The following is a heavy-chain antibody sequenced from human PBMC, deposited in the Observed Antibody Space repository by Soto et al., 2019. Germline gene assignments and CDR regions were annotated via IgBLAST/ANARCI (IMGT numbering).Heavy chain of an antibody. J-gene: IGHJ5*02. V-gene: IGHV4-30-4*01. Sequence: PSETLSLTCTVSGGSISSGDYYWSWIRQPPGKGLEWIGYIYYSGSTYYNPSLKSRVTISVDTSKNQFSLKLSSVTAADTAVYYCARHWIDLHPTRAGWFDPWGQGTLVTVSS. CDR1: GGSISSGDYY. CDR3: ARHWIDLHPTRAGWFDP. D-gene: IGHD2-2*01. CDR2: IYYSGST.